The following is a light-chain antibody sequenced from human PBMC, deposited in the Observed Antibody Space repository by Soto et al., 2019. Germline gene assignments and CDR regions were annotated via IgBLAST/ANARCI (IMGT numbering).Light chain of an antibody. CDR1: QDISSY. CDR2: AAS. J-gene: IGKJ1*01. V-gene: IGKV1-9*01. CDR3: QQVNSYPRT. Sequence: IPLTQSPSSLSASVGDRVTITCRASQDISSYLAWYQQKPGIAPKLLIYAASTLQSGVPSRFSGSGSGTDFTLTISSLQPEDFATYYCQQVNSYPRTFGQGSKVEIK.